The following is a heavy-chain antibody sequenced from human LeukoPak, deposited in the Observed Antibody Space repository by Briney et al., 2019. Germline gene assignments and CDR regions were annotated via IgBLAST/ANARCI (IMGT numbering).Heavy chain of an antibody. CDR3: AGSGSGSYLGY. Sequence: SQTLSLTCTVSGGSISSGSYYWSWIRQPAGKGLEWIGRIYTSGSTNYNPSLKSRVTISVDTSKNQFSLKLSSVTAADTAVYYCAGSGSGSYLGYWGQGTLVTVSS. CDR1: GGSISSGSYY. D-gene: IGHD3-10*01. CDR2: IYTSGST. V-gene: IGHV4-61*02. J-gene: IGHJ4*02.